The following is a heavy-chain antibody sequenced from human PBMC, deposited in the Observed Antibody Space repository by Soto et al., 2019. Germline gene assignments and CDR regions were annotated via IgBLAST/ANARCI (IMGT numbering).Heavy chain of an antibody. CDR2: VYYSGTT. D-gene: IGHD4-17*01. CDR1: GGSVSDKTYY. V-gene: IGHV4-61*01. Sequence: LSLTCSVSGGSVSDKTYYWSWIRQPPGKRLEWIGYVYYSGTTNYNPSLKSRVTISVDLSKNQFSLRLSSVTTADTALYYCARTTAVPNTLRSRYFFDYWGQGTLVTVSS. J-gene: IGHJ4*02. CDR3: ARTTAVPNTLRSRYFFDY.